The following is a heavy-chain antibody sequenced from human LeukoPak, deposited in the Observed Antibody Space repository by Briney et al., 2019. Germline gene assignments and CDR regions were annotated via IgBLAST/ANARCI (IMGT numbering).Heavy chain of an antibody. CDR2: ISYIGTT. J-gene: IGHJ4*02. V-gene: IGHV4-39*07. Sequence: PSETLSLTCTVSGDSISSRTSDFWGWIRQSPGKGLEWIAEISYIGTTFYNPSLESRVSISLDTSKNQFSLNLSSVTAADTAVYYCARGGYSGKDYNNWGQGTLVTVSS. D-gene: IGHD5-12*01. CDR1: GDSISSRTSDF. CDR3: ARGGYSGKDYNN.